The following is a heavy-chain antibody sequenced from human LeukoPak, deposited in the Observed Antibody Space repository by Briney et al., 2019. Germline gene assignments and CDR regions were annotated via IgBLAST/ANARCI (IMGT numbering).Heavy chain of an antibody. CDR2: IDDGGNT. CDR1: GGSFSDYF. CDR3: ARFSRITWGDWGDAFDI. V-gene: IGHV4-34*01. J-gene: IGHJ3*02. D-gene: IGHD2-21*02. Sequence: SETLSLTCSVYGGSFSDYFWSWIRQSPGKGLEWIGEIDDGGNTDYNPSLMSRVIVSMEKSKKQFSLVMRSVAAADTAVYYCARFSRITWGDWGDAFDIWGQGTTVIVSS.